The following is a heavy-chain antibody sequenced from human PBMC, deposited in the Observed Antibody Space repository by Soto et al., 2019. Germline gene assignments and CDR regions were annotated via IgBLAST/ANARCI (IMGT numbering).Heavy chain of an antibody. J-gene: IGHJ3*02. Sequence: QVQLQQSGPGLVKPSQTLSLTCAISGDSVSSNSAAWNWIRQSPSRGLEWLGRPYYRSKWYNGYAVSVKSRIAINPVSAKNQFSRQLNSVIREDTAVYYCTSESDYGDYFDIWGQGTIVTVSS. CDR2: PYYRSKWYN. CDR1: GDSVSSNSAA. D-gene: IGHD4-17*01. CDR3: TSESDYGDYFDI. V-gene: IGHV6-1*01.